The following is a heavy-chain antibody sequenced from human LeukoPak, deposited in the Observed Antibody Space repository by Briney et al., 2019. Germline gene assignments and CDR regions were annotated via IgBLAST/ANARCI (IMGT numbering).Heavy chain of an antibody. CDR3: ARDKVVTNQLGKDY. J-gene: IGHJ4*02. CDR1: GFTFSSYW. Sequence: SGGSLRLSCAASGFTFSSYWMSWVRQAPGKGLEWVANIKQDGSEKYYVDSVKGRFTISRDNAKNSLYLQMNSLRAEDTAVYYCARDKVVTNQLGKDYWGQGTLVTVSS. D-gene: IGHD2-21*02. V-gene: IGHV3-7*01. CDR2: IKQDGSEK.